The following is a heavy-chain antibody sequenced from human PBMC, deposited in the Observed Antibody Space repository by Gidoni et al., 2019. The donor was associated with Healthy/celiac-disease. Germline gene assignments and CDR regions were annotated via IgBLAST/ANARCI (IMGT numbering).Heavy chain of an antibody. D-gene: IGHD3-3*01. Sequence: QVQLVQSGAEVKKPGASVKVSCKASGYTFTGYHRHCGRQAPGQGLEWMGWINPNSGGTNYAQKFQGRVTMTRDTSISTAYMELSRLRSDDTAVYYCARVEVYYDFWSDVSQGVYFDYWGQGTLVTVSS. V-gene: IGHV1-2*02. CDR2: INPNSGGT. CDR3: ARVEVYYDFWSDVSQGVYFDY. CDR1: GYTFTGYH. J-gene: IGHJ4*02.